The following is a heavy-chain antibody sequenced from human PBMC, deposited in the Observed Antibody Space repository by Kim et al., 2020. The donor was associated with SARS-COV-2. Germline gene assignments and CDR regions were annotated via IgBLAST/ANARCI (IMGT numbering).Heavy chain of an antibody. V-gene: IGHV1-18*01. D-gene: IGHD2-21*01. CDR3: ARLQGCGGDCDAFDV. Sequence: ASVKVSCKASGYSFTTYGLTWVRQAPGQGLEWMGDIRVYNGKTEYAQKFQGRVTMTTEMSTNTAYMEMRSLRSDDSAMYYCARLQGCGGDCDAFDVWGQG. CDR1: GYSFTTYG. J-gene: IGHJ3*01. CDR2: IRVYNGKT.